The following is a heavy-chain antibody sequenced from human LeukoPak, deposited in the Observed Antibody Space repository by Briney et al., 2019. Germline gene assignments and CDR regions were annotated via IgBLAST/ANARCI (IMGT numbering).Heavy chain of an antibody. V-gene: IGHV4-34*01. J-gene: IGHJ3*02. CDR1: GGSFSGYY. D-gene: IGHD4-17*01. Sequence: SETLSLTCAVYGGSFSGYYWSWIRQPPGKGLEWIGEIDHSGSTNYNPSLKSRVTISVDTSKNQFSLKLSSVAAADTAVYYCARPGTVTDAFDIWGQGTMVTVSS. CDR3: ARPGTVTDAFDI. CDR2: IDHSGST.